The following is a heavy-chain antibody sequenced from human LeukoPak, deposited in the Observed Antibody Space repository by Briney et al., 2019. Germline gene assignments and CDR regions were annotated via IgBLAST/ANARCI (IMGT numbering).Heavy chain of an antibody. CDR3: ARRYSDSSPFDY. D-gene: IGHD6-6*01. V-gene: IGHV1-46*01. Sequence: ASVKVSCKASGYTFTSYYMHWVRQAPGQGFEWMGIINPSGGSASYAQRFQGRVTMTRDTSTSTVYMELSSLRSEDTAVYYCARRYSDSSPFDYWGQGTLVTVSS. CDR2: INPSGGSA. J-gene: IGHJ4*02. CDR1: GYTFTSYY.